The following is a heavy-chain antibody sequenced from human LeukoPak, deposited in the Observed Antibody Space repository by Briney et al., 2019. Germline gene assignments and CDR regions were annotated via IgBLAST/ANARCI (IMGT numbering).Heavy chain of an antibody. V-gene: IGHV1-2*02. CDR1: GYTFTGCF. Sequence: ASVKVSCKASGYTFTGCFIHYVRQAPGQGLEWMGWIDPNSDNIRYSETFKDRVTMTRDTSTNTAYMELSWLRADDTAVYYCARSAYNYGYVYFDHWGQGTLVIVSS. D-gene: IGHD5-18*01. CDR2: IDPNSDNI. CDR3: ARSAYNYGYVYFDH. J-gene: IGHJ4*02.